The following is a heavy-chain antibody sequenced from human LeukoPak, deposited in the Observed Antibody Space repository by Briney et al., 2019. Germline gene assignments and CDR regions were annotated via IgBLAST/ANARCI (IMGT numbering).Heavy chain of an antibody. CDR3: ATLSNESKYYFDY. Sequence: PSETLSLTCTVSGGSISSYYWSWIRKPPGKGLEWIGEINHSGSTNYNPSLKSRVTISVDTSKNQFSLKLSFVTAADTAVYYCATLSNESKYYFDYWGQGTLVTVSS. CDR1: GGSISSYY. CDR2: INHSGST. V-gene: IGHV4-34*01. J-gene: IGHJ4*02. D-gene: IGHD4-4*01.